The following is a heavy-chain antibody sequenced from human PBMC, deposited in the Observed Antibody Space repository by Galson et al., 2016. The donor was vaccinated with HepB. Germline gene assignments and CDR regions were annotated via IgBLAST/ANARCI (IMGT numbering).Heavy chain of an antibody. CDR2: DSMDGRRK. Sequence: SLRLSCAASGFTFNDHYMDWVRQAPGKGLEWVAADSMDGRRKFYADSVRGRFTISRDNYNNMLFLQMSNLRPDDTAVYYCAKRHEDCLPVGFSVDDWGKGSLVSVSS. J-gene: IGHJ4*02. CDR3: AKRHEDCLPVGFSVDD. CDR1: GFTFNDHY. D-gene: IGHD1-26*01. V-gene: IGHV3-30*18.